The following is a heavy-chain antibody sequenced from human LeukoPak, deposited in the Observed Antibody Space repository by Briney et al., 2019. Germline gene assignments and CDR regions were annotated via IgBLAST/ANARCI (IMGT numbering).Heavy chain of an antibody. V-gene: IGHV3-73*01. J-gene: IGHJ5*02. Sequence: HPGGSLRLSCAASGFTFSGSAMHWVRQASGKGLEWVGRIRSKANSYATAYAASVKGRFTISRDDSKNTAYLQMNSLKTEDTAVYYCTRLYGDYVGDGWFDPWGQGTLVTVSS. D-gene: IGHD4-17*01. CDR2: IRSKANSYAT. CDR3: TRLYGDYVGDGWFDP. CDR1: GFTFSGSA.